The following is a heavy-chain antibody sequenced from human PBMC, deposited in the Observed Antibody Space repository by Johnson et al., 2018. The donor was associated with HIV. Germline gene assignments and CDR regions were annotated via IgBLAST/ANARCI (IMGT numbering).Heavy chain of an antibody. CDR2: IKWNGGST. CDR3: ARVMSSGYFFDAFDI. CDR1: GFSFVDYG. Sequence: QLVESGGGVVRPGGSLRVSCAASGFSFVDYGMSWVRQAPGKGLEWVSGIKWNGGSTGYADSVKGRFTIFRDNAKNSLYLQMNSLRAEYTALYYCARVMSSGYFFDAFDIWGQGTMVTVSS. J-gene: IGHJ3*02. V-gene: IGHV3-20*04. D-gene: IGHD3-22*01.